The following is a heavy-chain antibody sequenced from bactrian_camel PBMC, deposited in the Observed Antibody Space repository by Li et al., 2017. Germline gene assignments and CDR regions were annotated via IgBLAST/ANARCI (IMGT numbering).Heavy chain of an antibody. J-gene: IGHJ4*01. D-gene: IGHD5*01. CDR3: APDGMGTPCS. Sequence: GGGSVQAGGSLRLSCTASDDGYSSACMGWFRQAPGKEREGVAAIYTGGGSTYYADSVKDRFTISQDKVKNTVYLRMTNLKPEDTAVYYCAPDGMGTPCSWGQGTQVTVS. CDR2: IYTGGGST. V-gene: IGHV3S25*01. CDR1: DDGYSSAC.